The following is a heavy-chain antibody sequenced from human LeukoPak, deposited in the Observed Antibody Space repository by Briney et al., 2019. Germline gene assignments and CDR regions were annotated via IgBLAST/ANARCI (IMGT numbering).Heavy chain of an antibody. Sequence: ASVKVSCKASGYTFTGYYMHWVRQAPGQGLEWMGWINPNSGGTNYAQKFQGRVTMTRDTSISTAYMELSRLRSDDTAVYYCATGLWFGELHFEYRFDSWGQGTLVTVSS. D-gene: IGHD3-10*01. CDR1: GYTFTGYY. J-gene: IGHJ5*01. CDR3: ATGLWFGELHFEYRFDS. CDR2: INPNSGGT. V-gene: IGHV1-2*02.